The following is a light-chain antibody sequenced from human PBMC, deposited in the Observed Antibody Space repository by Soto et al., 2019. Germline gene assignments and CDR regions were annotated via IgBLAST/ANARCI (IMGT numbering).Light chain of an antibody. CDR2: YNN. J-gene: IGLJ2*01. CDR1: SSNIETNT. V-gene: IGLV1-44*01. CDR3: AVWDDSLSGMV. Sequence: QSALTQPPSASGTPGQRVTISCSGSSSNIETNTVDWYQHLPGTAPKVLIFYNNQRPSGVPDRFSGSKSGTSASLAISGLQSEDEADYYCAVWDDSLSGMVFGGGTKLTVL.